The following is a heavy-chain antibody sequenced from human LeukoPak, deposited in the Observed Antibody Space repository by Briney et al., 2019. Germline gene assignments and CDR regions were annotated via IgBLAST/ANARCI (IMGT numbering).Heavy chain of an antibody. CDR1: GGTFSSYA. CDR3: ASNYYDSSGYYYY. D-gene: IGHD3-22*01. V-gene: IGHV1-69*06. CDR2: IIPIFGTA. J-gene: IGHJ4*02. Sequence: SVKVSCKASGGTFSSYAISWVRQAPGQGLEWMGGIIPIFGTANYAQKFQGRVTITADKSTSTAYMELSSLRSEDTAVYYCASNYYDSSGYYYYWGQGTLVTVSS.